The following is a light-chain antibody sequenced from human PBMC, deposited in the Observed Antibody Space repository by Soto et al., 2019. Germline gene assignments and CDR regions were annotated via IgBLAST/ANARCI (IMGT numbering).Light chain of an antibody. Sequence: EIVLTQSPATLSLSPGERATLSCRASQSVRSYLAWYQQKPGQAPRLLIYDASNRATGIQARFSGSESGTDFPLTISSLEPEDFAVYYGQQRSTWPHLVTVGPGTKVDIK. J-gene: IGKJ3*01. V-gene: IGKV3-11*01. CDR3: QQRSTWPHLVT. CDR1: QSVRSY. CDR2: DAS.